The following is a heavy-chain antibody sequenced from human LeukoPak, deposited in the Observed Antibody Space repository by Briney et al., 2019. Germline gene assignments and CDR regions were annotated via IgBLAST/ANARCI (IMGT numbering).Heavy chain of an antibody. CDR2: ISADGSST. D-gene: IGHD3-10*01. CDR1: GFTFSNNW. J-gene: IGHJ4*02. V-gene: IGHV3-74*01. CDR3: ARELARRYYGSGMDD. Sequence: GGSLRLSCAASGFTFSNNWMHWVRQAPGKGLVWVSRISADGSSTSYADSVRGRFTISRDNAKGSLYLQMNSLRAEDTAVYYCARELARRYYGSGMDDWGQGTLVTVSS.